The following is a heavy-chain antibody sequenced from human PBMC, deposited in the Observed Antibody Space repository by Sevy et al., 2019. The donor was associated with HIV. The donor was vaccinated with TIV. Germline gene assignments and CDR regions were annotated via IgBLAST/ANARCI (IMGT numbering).Heavy chain of an antibody. V-gene: IGHV1-69*13. CDR2: IIPIFGTA. Sequence: ASVNVSCKASGGTFSSYAISWVRQAPGQGLEWMGGIIPIFGTANYAQKFQGRVTITADESTSTAYMELSSLRSEDTAVYYCARGAEYSSGWYGYWGQGTLVTVSS. D-gene: IGHD6-19*01. CDR3: ARGAEYSSGWYGY. CDR1: GGTFSSYA. J-gene: IGHJ4*02.